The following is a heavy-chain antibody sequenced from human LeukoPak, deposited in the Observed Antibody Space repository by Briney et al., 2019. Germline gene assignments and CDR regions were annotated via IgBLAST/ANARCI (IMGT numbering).Heavy chain of an antibody. CDR3: ARVGSGWTLDY. CDR2: ISSSSSYI. CDR1: GFAFSSYS. V-gene: IGHV3-21*01. D-gene: IGHD6-19*01. J-gene: IGHJ4*02. Sequence: GGSLRLSCAASGFAFSSYSMNWVRQAPGKGLEWVSSISSSSSYIYYADSVKGRFTISRDNAKNSLYLQMNSLRAEDTAVYYCARVGSGWTLDYWGQGTLVTVSS.